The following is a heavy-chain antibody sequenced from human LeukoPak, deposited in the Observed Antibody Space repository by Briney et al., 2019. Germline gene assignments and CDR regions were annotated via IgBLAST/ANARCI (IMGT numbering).Heavy chain of an antibody. CDR1: GYTFTSYY. CDR3: ARAGSVGELLW. Sequence: ASVKVSCKASGYTFTSYYMHWVRQAPGQGLEWMGIINPSGGSTSYAQKLQGRVTMTRDTSTSTVYMELSSLRSEDTAVYYCARAGSVGELLWWGQGTLVTVSS. J-gene: IGHJ4*02. V-gene: IGHV1-46*01. CDR2: INPSGGST. D-gene: IGHD3-10*01.